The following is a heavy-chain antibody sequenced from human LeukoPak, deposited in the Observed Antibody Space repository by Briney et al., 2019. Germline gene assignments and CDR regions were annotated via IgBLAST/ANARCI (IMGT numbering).Heavy chain of an antibody. CDR3: VRVVTTRSGWYHFDN. CDR2: CATTKPNSCTT. Sequence: GGSLRLSCAGAGFSIADHHMDWVRQAPGTGLEWIGRCATTKPNSCTTQYAASVRGRFTISRDDSQNSLYLHLNSLKTEDTAVYYCVRVVTTRSGWYHFDNWGLGTLVSVSS. CDR1: GFSIADHH. J-gene: IGHJ4*02. D-gene: IGHD6-13*01. V-gene: IGHV3-72*01.